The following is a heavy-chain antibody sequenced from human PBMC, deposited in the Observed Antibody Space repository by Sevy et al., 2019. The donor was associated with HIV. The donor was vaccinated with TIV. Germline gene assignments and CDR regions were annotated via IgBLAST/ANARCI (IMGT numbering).Heavy chain of an antibody. CDR2: INPSGGST. J-gene: IGHJ3*02. V-gene: IGHV1-46*01. Sequence: ASVKVSCKASGYTFTGYYMHWVRQAPGQGLEWMGIINPSGGSTSYAQRFQGRVTMTRDTSTSTVYMELSSLRSEDTAVYYCARDKGELPYFEAFDIWGQGTMVTVSS. CDR3: ARDKGELPYFEAFDI. CDR1: GYTFTGYY. D-gene: IGHD1-26*01.